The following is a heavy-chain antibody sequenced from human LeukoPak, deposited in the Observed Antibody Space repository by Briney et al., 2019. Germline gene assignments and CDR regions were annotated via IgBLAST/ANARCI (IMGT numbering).Heavy chain of an antibody. CDR2: ISSGGSTV. CDR3: ARVIIVGATGI. J-gene: IGHJ3*02. Sequence: GGSLRLSCAASGFTFSNYAMSWVRQAPGKGLEWVSYISSGGSTVHYADSVKGRFTIPRDNAKNSLFLQMNSLTAEDTAVYYCARVIIVGATGIWGQGTMVTVSS. CDR1: GFTFSNYA. V-gene: IGHV3-48*03. D-gene: IGHD1-26*01.